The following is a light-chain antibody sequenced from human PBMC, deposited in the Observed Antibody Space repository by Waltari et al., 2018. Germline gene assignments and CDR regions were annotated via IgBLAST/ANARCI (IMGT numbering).Light chain of an antibody. J-gene: IGKJ1*01. CDR1: QSISSN. CDR3: QQYNNWPPDPT. V-gene: IGKV3D-15*01. Sequence: IVMTQSPATLSVFPGERATLPCRASQSISSNLAWYQQKPGQAPRHLIYGASTRATGIPDRFTGSGSGIEFTLTINSLQSEDFAVYYCQQYNNWPPDPTFGQGTKVEIK. CDR2: GAS.